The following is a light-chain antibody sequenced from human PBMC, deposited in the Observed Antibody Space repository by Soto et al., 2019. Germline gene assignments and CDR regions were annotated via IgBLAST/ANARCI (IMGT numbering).Light chain of an antibody. J-gene: IGKJ5*01. CDR1: HSLLHNNGYNY. Sequence: DSVMITYTISLTVNPGDPASISCRFNHSLLHNNGYNYLDWYMQKPGQSPQLLIYLGSNRASGVPDRFSGSGSGTDFTLNISRVEAADVGVYYCMQALQSLTCGQGTQLEIK. CDR3: MQALQSLT. V-gene: IGKV2-28*01. CDR2: LGS.